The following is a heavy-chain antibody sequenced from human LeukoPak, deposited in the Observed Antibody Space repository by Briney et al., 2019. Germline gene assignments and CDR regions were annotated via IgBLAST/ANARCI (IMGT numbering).Heavy chain of an antibody. CDR3: ARGGVIQYNWFDP. J-gene: IGHJ5*02. Sequence: SETLSLTCTVSGGSLSSYYWSWIRQPPGKGLEWIGYIYYSGSTNYNPSLKSRVTISVDTSKNQFSLKLSSVTAADTAVYYCARGGVIQYNWFDPWGQGTLVTVSS. CDR2: IYYSGST. D-gene: IGHD3-10*01. V-gene: IGHV4-59*01. CDR1: GGSLSSYY.